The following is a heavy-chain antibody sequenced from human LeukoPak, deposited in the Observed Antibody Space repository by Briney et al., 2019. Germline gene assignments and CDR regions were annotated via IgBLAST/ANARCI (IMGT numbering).Heavy chain of an antibody. CDR2: IYYSGST. CDR1: GGSISRYY. J-gene: IGHJ4*02. Sequence: SETLSLTCTVSGGSISRYYWSWIRQPPGKGLEWIGYIYYSGSTNYNPSFKSRVTISVDTSKNQFSLKLSSVTAADTAVYYCAKRYCSSTTCYDDRGAFDYWGQETLVTVSS. CDR3: AKRYCSSTTCYDDRGAFDY. D-gene: IGHD2-2*01. V-gene: IGHV4-59*08.